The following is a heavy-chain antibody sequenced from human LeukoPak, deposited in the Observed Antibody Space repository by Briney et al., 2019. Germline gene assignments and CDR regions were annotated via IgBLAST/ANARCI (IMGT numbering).Heavy chain of an antibody. V-gene: IGHV4-4*07. CDR3: ARDQPCSSTSCYLHNYYYYYMDV. Sequence: SETLSLTCTVSGGSISSYYWSWIRQPAGKGLEWIGRIYTSESTNYNPSLKSRVTMSVATSKNQFSLKLSSVTAADTAVYYCARDQPCSSTSCYLHNYYYYYMDVWGKGTTVTVSS. CDR2: IYTSEST. CDR1: GGSISSYY. J-gene: IGHJ6*03. D-gene: IGHD2-2*01.